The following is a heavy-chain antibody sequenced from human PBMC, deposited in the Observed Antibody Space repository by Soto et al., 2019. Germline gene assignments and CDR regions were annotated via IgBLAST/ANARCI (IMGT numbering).Heavy chain of an antibody. V-gene: IGHV3-30-3*01. D-gene: IGHD1-26*01. J-gene: IGHJ4*02. CDR2: ISYDGSNK. CDR1: GFTFSSYA. Sequence: QVQLVESGGGVVQPGRSLRLSCAASGFTFSSYAMHWVRQAPGRGLEWVAVISYDGSNKYYAYSLKGRFTISRDNSKNTLYLQMNSLRAEDTAVYYCARGEWELRVMTGFDYWGQGTLVTVSS. CDR3: ARGEWELRVMTGFDY.